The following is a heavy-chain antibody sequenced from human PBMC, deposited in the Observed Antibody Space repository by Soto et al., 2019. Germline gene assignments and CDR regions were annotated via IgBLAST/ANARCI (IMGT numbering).Heavy chain of an antibody. CDR3: AREKGYISGPKNFDY. J-gene: IGHJ4*02. Sequence: SETLSLTCTVSGASISSGDYFWCWIRQSPGKGLQWIGYIYDSGSSYYNPSLKSRVTMSVDTSKNQFSLKLSSVTAADTAVYYCAREKGYISGPKNFDYWGQGALVTVSS. CDR1: GASISSGDYF. CDR2: IYDSGSS. V-gene: IGHV4-30-4*01. D-gene: IGHD5-12*01.